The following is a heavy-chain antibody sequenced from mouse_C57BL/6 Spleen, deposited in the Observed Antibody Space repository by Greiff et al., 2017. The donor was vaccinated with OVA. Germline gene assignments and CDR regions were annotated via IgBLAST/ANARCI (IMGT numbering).Heavy chain of an antibody. D-gene: IGHD1-1*01. Sequence: QVQLQQPGAELVMPGASVKLSCKASGYTFTSYWMHWVKQRPGQGLEWIGEIYPSDSYTNYNKKFKGKSTLTVDKSSSTAYMQLSSLTSEDSAVYYCARSGLLRWFDYWGQGTTLTVSS. J-gene: IGHJ2*01. CDR2: IYPSDSYT. CDR1: GYTFTSYW. CDR3: ARSGLLRWFDY. V-gene: IGHV1-69*01.